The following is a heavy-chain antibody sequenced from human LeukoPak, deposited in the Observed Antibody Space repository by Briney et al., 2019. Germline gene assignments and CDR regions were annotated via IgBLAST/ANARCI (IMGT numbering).Heavy chain of an antibody. Sequence: GGSLRLSCAASGFTFSSYAMHWVRQAPGKGLEWVAVISYDGSNKYYADSVKGRFTISRDNSKNTLYLQMNSLRAEDTAVYYCARAKDIVVVPADYWGQGTLVTASS. CDR1: GFTFSSYA. CDR2: ISYDGSNK. CDR3: ARAKDIVVVPADY. D-gene: IGHD2-2*01. V-gene: IGHV3-30-3*01. J-gene: IGHJ4*02.